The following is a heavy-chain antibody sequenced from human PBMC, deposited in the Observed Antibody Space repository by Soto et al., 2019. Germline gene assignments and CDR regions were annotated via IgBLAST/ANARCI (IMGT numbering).Heavy chain of an antibody. CDR3: ATGPVGAITSVDF. CDR2: IPGTGINI. CDR1: GFTFSGCA. D-gene: IGHD1-26*01. J-gene: IGHJ4*02. V-gene: IGHV3-23*01. Sequence: EVQLLQSGGGLVQPGGSLRLSCAASGFTFSGCAMTWVRQAPGKGLEWVSVIPGTGINIFYGDPVKGRFSTSRDNPNNMLYLQMTSLTAVDTAVYSCATGPVGAITSVDFWGQGTLVIVSS.